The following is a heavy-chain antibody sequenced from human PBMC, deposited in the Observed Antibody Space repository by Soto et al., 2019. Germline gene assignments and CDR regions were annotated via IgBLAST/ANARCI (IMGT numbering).Heavy chain of an antibody. Sequence: ASVKVSCKASGYNFTRGAMQWVRQVPGQSLEWMGWINPGDGKAKYSQKFQGRVTITRDTSASTVYMELSSLRSEDTAVYYCASIDYYGSGSYSFVDWFDPWGQGTLVTVS. CDR3: ASIDYYGSGSYSFVDWFDP. D-gene: IGHD3-10*01. CDR2: INPGDGKA. J-gene: IGHJ5*02. V-gene: IGHV1-3*01. CDR1: GYNFTRGA.